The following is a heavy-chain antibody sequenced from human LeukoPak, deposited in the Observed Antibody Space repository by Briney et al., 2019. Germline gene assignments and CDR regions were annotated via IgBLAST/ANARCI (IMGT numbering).Heavy chain of an antibody. CDR2: VYYTGST. J-gene: IGHJ4*02. Sequence: PSETLSLTCTVSRDSMNNYYWGWIRQSPGKGLEWIGNVYYTGSTNYKPSLKSRVTMTSDTSKNQFSLRLTSMTAADTAVYYCVRVGDFWTVPYWGQGTLVTVSS. CDR3: VRVGDFWTVPY. CDR1: RDSMNNYY. D-gene: IGHD3/OR15-3a*01. V-gene: IGHV4-59*01.